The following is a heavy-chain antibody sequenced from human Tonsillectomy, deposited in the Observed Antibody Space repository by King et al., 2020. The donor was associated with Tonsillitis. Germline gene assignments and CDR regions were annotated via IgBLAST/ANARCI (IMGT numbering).Heavy chain of an antibody. D-gene: IGHD6-13*01. CDR2: IYYSGST. CDR1: GGSISSYY. CDR3: ARDHWSHSSSWYAY. Sequence: QLQESGPGLVKPSETLSLTCTVSGGSISSYYWSWIRQPPGKGLEWIGYIYYSGSTNYNPSLKSRVTISVDTSKNQFSLKLTSVTAADTAVYYCARDHWSHSSSWYAYWGEGTLVTVSS. J-gene: IGHJ4*02. V-gene: IGHV4-59*01.